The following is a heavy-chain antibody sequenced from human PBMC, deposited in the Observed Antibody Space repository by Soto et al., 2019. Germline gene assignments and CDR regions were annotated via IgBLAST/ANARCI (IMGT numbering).Heavy chain of an antibody. CDR1: GFSLSTSGVG. D-gene: IGHD6-13*01. J-gene: IGHJ5*02. CDR3: AHRLAGSSWGTYWFDP. V-gene: IGHV2-5*02. Sequence: QITLKESGPTLVKPTQTLTLTCTFSGFSLSTSGVGVGWIRQPPGKALEWLALIYWDDDKRYSPSLKSRLTITKDTSKNQVVLTMSNMDPVDTASYYCAHRLAGSSWGTYWFDPWGQGTLVTVSS. CDR2: IYWDDDK.